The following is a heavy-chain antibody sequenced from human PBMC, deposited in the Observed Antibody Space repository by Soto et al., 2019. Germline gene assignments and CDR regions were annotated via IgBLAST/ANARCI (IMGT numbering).Heavy chain of an antibody. Sequence: ASVKVSCKASGYTFTSYYMHWVRQAPGQGLEWMGIINPSGGSTSYAQKFQGRVTMTRDTSTSTVYMELSSLRSEDAAVYYCARGRGYYDSSGYSLYYYGMDVWGQGTTVTVSS. CDR2: INPSGGST. D-gene: IGHD3-22*01. V-gene: IGHV1-46*01. CDR1: GYTFTSYY. J-gene: IGHJ6*02. CDR3: ARGRGYYDSSGYSLYYYGMDV.